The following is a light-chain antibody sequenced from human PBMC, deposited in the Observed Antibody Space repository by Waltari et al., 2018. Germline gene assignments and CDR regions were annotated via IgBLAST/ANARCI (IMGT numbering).Light chain of an antibody. Sequence: QSALTQPASVSGSPGQSITISCTGTSSDVGGYTYVSWYQQHPGKAPTLMIYDVTTRPSGVSDRFSGAKSVNTASLTISGLQAEDEADYYCSSYTSSSTWVFGGGTKLTVL. CDR2: DVT. J-gene: IGLJ3*02. V-gene: IGLV2-14*03. CDR3: SSYTSSSTWV. CDR1: SSDVGGYTY.